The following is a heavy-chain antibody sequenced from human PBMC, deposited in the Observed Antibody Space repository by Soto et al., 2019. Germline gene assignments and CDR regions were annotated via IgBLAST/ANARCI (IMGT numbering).Heavy chain of an antibody. J-gene: IGHJ4*02. CDR2: ITKSGGTT. CDR1: GFPFSDYY. V-gene: IGHV3-11*01. Sequence: QVQLVESGGGLVKPGGSLRLSCAASGFPFSDYYMSWIRQAPGKGLEWVSSITKSGGTTYYADSGKGRFTVSRDKAKKSLYLQMNSLRAEDTAVYYCARETPLVAVTPEFDLWGQGTLVAVSS. D-gene: IGHD2-15*01. CDR3: ARETPLVAVTPEFDL.